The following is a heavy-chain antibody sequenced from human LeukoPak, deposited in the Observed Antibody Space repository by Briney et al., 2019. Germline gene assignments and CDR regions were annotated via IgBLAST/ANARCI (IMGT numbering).Heavy chain of an antibody. CDR1: GFTFSSYS. CDR3: ARAQGIDGAFDI. CDR2: ISSSSSYI. Sequence: PGGSLRLSCAASGFTFSSYSMNWVRQAPGKGLEWVSSISSSSSYIYYADSVKGRFTISRDNAKNSLYLQMNSLRAEDTAVYYCARAQGIDGAFDIWGQGTMVTVSS. V-gene: IGHV3-21*01. J-gene: IGHJ3*02. D-gene: IGHD6-13*01.